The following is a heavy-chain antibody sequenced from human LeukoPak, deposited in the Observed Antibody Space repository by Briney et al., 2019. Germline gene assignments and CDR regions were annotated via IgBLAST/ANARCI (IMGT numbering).Heavy chain of an antibody. J-gene: IGHJ4*02. D-gene: IGHD5-18*01. CDR3: AKRLSRYSYGFLPDY. CDR2: ISYDGSNK. Sequence: GGSLRLSCAASGFTFSSHWMSWVRQAPGKGLEWVAVISYDGSNKYYADSVKGRFTISRDNSKNTLYLQMNSLRAEDTAVYYCAKRLSRYSYGFLPDYWGQGTLVTVSS. V-gene: IGHV3-30*18. CDR1: GFTFSSHW.